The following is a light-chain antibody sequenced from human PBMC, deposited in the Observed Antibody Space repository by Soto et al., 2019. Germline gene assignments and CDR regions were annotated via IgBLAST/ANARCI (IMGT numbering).Light chain of an antibody. CDR2: GAS. Sequence: DIVLTQFPGTLSLSPGERATLSCRASQSLSSSYLAWYQQKPGQAPRLLIHGASSRATGIPDRFSGSGSGTDFTLTISRLEPEDFAVYYCQQYGSSPYTFGQGTKLEIK. CDR1: QSLSSSY. V-gene: IGKV3-20*01. CDR3: QQYGSSPYT. J-gene: IGKJ2*01.